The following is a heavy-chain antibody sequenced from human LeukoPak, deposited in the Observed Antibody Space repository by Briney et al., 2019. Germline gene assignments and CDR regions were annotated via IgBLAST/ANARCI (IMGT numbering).Heavy chain of an antibody. V-gene: IGHV4-39*01. CDR1: GDSISSSSYY. CDR2: IFYSGST. CDR3: AWCRNLDAFDV. Sequence: SETLSLTCTVSGDSISSSSYYRGWVRQPPGKGLEWIGSIFYSGSTYYNPSLKSRVTISVDTSKNQFSLKLRSVTAADTALYYCAWCRNLDAFDVWGQGTMVTVSS. D-gene: IGHD2-8*01. J-gene: IGHJ3*01.